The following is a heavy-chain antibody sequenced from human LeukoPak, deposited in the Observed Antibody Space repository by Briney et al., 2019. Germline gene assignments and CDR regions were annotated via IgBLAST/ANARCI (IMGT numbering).Heavy chain of an antibody. J-gene: IGHJ4*02. Sequence: SVKVSCKASGGTFSSYAISWVRQAPGQGLEWMGGIIPIFGTANYAQKLQGRVTMTTDTSTSTAYMELRSLRSDDTAVYYCARGQMVDEVYWGQGTLVTVSS. CDR1: GGTFSSYA. D-gene: IGHD2-8*01. V-gene: IGHV1-69*05. CDR2: IIPIFGTA. CDR3: ARGQMVDEVY.